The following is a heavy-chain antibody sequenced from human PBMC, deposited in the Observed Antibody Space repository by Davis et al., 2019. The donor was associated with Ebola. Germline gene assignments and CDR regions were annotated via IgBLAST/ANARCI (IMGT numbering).Heavy chain of an antibody. D-gene: IGHD6-19*01. CDR1: GFTFSSYT. Sequence: GESLKISCAASGFTFSSYTLHWVRQAPGKGLEWVAVISYDGDNNYHADSVKGRFTISRDNSKNTLYLQMNSLRVEDTAVYYCAKGGSGWPSDYSYGMGVWGKGTTVTVSS. CDR3: AKGGSGWPSDYSYGMGV. CDR2: ISYDGDNN. V-gene: IGHV3-30*04. J-gene: IGHJ6*04.